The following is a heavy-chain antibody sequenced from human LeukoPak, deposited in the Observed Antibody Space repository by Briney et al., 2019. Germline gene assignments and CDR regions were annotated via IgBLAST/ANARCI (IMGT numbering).Heavy chain of an antibody. V-gene: IGHV1-2*06. CDR3: ARPRAGYAYYFDY. CDR2: INPNSGGT. J-gene: IGHJ4*02. Sequence: ASVKVSCKASGYTFTGYYMHWVRQAPGQGLEWMGRINPNSGGTNYAQKFQGRVTMTRDTSISTAYMELSRLRSGDTAVYYCARPRAGYAYYFDYWGQGTLVTVSS. D-gene: IGHD1-1*01. CDR1: GYTFTGYY.